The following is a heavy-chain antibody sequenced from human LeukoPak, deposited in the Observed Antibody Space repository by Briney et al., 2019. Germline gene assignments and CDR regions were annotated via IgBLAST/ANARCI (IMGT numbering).Heavy chain of an antibody. J-gene: IGHJ4*02. D-gene: IGHD2-15*01. CDR2: IDFSGST. Sequence: PSETLSLTCTVSGGSISSYYWSWIRQPPGKGLEWLGYIDFSGSTNSNPSLKSRVTISLDTSKNRFSLRLTSVTAADTAVYYCARKGGSCPFDYWGQGTLVTVSS. V-gene: IGHV4-59*01. CDR1: GGSISSYY. CDR3: ARKGGSCPFDY.